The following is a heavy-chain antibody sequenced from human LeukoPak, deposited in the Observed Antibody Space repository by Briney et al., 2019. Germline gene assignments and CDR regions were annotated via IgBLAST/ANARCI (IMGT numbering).Heavy chain of an antibody. CDR3: ARVGCTSTSCLAN. V-gene: IGHV3-7*01. CDR1: GLTFSSYW. Sequence: GGSLRLSCAVSGLTFSSYWMTWVRQAPGKGLELVANIKQDGSEKYYVDSVKGRFTISRDNAKNSLYLQMSSVRAEDTTVYYCARVGCTSTSCLANWGQGTLVTVSS. J-gene: IGHJ4*02. D-gene: IGHD2-2*01. CDR2: IKQDGSEK.